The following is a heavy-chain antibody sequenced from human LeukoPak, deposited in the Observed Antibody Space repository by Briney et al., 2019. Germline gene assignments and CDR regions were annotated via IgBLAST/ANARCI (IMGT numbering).Heavy chain of an antibody. V-gene: IGHV1-18*01. D-gene: IGHD4-11*01. Sequence: GASVKVSCKASGYTFISYSISWVRQAPGQGLEWMGWINTYNGNTNYAQKLQGRVTMTTDTSTSTAYMELRSLRSDDTAVYYCARGSDYSNYGYFQHWGQGTLVTVSS. CDR3: ARGSDYSNYGYFQH. CDR1: GYTFISYS. CDR2: INTYNGNT. J-gene: IGHJ1*01.